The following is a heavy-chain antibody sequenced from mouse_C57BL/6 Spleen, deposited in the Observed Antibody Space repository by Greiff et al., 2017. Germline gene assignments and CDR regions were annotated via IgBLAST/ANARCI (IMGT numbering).Heavy chain of an antibody. CDR1: GFTFSSYG. V-gene: IGHV5-6*02. D-gene: IGHD2-1*01. Sequence: DVMLVESGGDLVKPGGSLKLSCAASGFTFSSYGMSWVRQTPDKRLEWVATISSGGSYTYYPDSVKGRFTISRDHARNTLYLQMSSLTSEDTALYYCARPGSDYGNSALDYWGQGTSVTVSA. CDR2: ISSGGSYT. CDR3: ARPGSDYGNSALDY. J-gene: IGHJ4*01.